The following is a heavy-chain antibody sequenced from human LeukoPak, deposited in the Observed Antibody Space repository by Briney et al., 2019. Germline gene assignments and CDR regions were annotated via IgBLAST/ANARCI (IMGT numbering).Heavy chain of an antibody. Sequence: GGSRRLSCTASGFTFTNAWMSWVRQAPGKGLEWVGRIKSKTAGGTTDSAAPVKGRFIISRDDSKNTLYLQMNSLKTEDTAVYYCTTVWDNSSWDLWGQGTLVTVSS. CDR2: IKSKTAGGTT. D-gene: IGHD6-13*01. CDR1: GFTFTNAW. J-gene: IGHJ5*02. V-gene: IGHV3-15*01. CDR3: TTVWDNSSWDL.